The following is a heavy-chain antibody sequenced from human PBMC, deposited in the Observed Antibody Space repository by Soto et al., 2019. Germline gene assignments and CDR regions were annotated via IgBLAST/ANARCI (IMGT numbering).Heavy chain of an antibody. J-gene: IGHJ4*02. Sequence: SETLSLTCAVYGGSFSGYYWSWIRQPPGKGLEWIGEINHSGSTNYNPSLKSRVTMSVDTSKNQFSLKLSSVTAADTAVYYCAREVVGATIDYWGQGTLVTVSS. CDR2: INHSGST. CDR3: AREVVGATIDY. V-gene: IGHV4-34*01. CDR1: GGSFSGYY. D-gene: IGHD1-26*01.